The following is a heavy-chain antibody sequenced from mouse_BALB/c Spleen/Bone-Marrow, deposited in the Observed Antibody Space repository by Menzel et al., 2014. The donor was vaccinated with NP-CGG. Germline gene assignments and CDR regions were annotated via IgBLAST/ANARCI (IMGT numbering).Heavy chain of an antibody. Sequence: VQLQQSGAELAKPGASVKMSYKASGYTFTSYWMHWVKQRPGQGLEWIGYINPSTGYTEYNQKFKDKATLTADKSSSTAYMQLSSLTSEDSAVYYCATGYYFDYWGQGTTLTVSS. CDR3: ATGYYFDY. J-gene: IGHJ2*01. CDR2: INPSTGYT. V-gene: IGHV1-7*01. CDR1: GYTFTSYW. D-gene: IGHD4-1*01.